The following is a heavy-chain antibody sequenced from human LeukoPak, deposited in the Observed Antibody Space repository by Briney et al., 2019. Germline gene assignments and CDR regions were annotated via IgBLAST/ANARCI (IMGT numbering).Heavy chain of an antibody. CDR1: GYRFTSYW. V-gene: IGHV5-51*01. Sequence: GESLQISCEGSGYRFTSYWIGWVRQMPGKGLERMGIIYPGGCDTRYSPSFQGQVTISADNSISTAYLQWSSLKASDTAIYYCAKGPSSKIWFDPGGQGTLVTVSS. CDR2: IYPGGCDT. J-gene: IGHJ5*02. D-gene: IGHD2/OR15-2a*01. CDR3: AKGPSSKIWFDP.